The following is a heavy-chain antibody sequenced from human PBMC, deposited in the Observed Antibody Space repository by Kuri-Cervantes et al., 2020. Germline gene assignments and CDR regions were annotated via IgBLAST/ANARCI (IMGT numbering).Heavy chain of an antibody. D-gene: IGHD1-26*01. CDR2: ISFDGSNK. CDR3: ARVSESYYYFDY. J-gene: IGHJ4*02. V-gene: IGHV3-30-3*01. CDR1: GFTLSNHA. Sequence: GGSLRLSCAASGFTLSNHAMNWVRQAAGKGLEWVALISFDGSNKYYVDSVKGRFTISRDNSKKTLYLQMTSLTTEDTAVYYCARVSESYYYFDYWGQESLVTVSS.